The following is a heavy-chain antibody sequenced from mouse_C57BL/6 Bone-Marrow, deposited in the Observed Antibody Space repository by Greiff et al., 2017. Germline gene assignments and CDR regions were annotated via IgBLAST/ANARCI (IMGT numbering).Heavy chain of an antibody. Sequence: EVQLQESGPGLVKPSQSLSLTCSVTGYSITSGYYWNWIRQFPGNKLEWMGYISYDGSNNYNPSLKNRISITRDTSKNQFFLKLNSVTTEDTATYYCARDYSNLAWFAYWGQGTLVTVSA. CDR2: ISYDGSN. D-gene: IGHD2-5*01. V-gene: IGHV3-6*01. CDR3: ARDYSNLAWFAY. CDR1: GYSITSGYY. J-gene: IGHJ3*01.